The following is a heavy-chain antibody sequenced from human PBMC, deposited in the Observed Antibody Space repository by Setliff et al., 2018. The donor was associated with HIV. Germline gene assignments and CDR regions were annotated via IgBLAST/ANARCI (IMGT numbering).Heavy chain of an antibody. CDR2: IKTKTDGGTT. CDR1: GLLFTNAW. CDR3: TTRGTWDYRDYFDY. V-gene: IGHV3-15*01. Sequence: GGSLRLSCAASGLLFTNAWMSWVRQAPGKGPEWVGRIKTKTDGGTTDYAAPVKGRFTISRDDSKKMLYLQMNSLKTEDTAVYYCTTRGTWDYRDYFDYWGQGTLVTVSS. D-gene: IGHD1-26*01. J-gene: IGHJ4*02.